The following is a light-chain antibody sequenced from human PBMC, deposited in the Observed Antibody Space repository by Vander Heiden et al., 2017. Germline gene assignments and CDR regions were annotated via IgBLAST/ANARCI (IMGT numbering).Light chain of an antibody. J-gene: IGKJ3*01. Sequence: DIELTQSPATLSLSPGERATLSCRASQSVSSYLAWYQQKPGQAPRLLIYDASNRATGIPARFSGSGSGTDFTLTISSLEPEDFAVYYCQQRSNSFTFGPGTKVDIK. V-gene: IGKV3-11*01. CDR1: QSVSSY. CDR2: DAS. CDR3: QQRSNSFT.